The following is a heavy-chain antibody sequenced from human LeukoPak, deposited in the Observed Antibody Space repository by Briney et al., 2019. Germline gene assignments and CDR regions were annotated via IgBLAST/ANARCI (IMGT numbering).Heavy chain of an antibody. CDR1: GGSISSYY. V-gene: IGHV4-59*01. Sequence: SETLSLTCTVSGGSISSYYWSWIRQPPGKGLEWIGYIYYSGSTNYNPSLKSRVTISVDTSKNQFSLKLSSVTAADTAVYYCARGRAVTTYLDAFDIWGQGTMVTVSS. CDR2: IYYSGST. D-gene: IGHD4-17*01. J-gene: IGHJ3*02. CDR3: ARGRAVTTYLDAFDI.